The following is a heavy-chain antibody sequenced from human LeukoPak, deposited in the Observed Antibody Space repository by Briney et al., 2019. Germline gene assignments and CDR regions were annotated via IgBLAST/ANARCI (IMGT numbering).Heavy chain of an antibody. Sequence: GASVKVSCKASGGTFSSFAISWVRQAPGQGLEWMGRIIPIFGTANYAQKFQGRVTITTDESTNTAYMELSSLRSEQTAGNYCAGGGCSGWLLLDAFDTWGQRTIVTVSS. D-gene: IGHD6-19*01. CDR2: IIPIFGTA. J-gene: IGHJ3*02. CDR3: AGGGCSGWLLLDAFDT. V-gene: IGHV1-69*05. CDR1: GGTFSSFA.